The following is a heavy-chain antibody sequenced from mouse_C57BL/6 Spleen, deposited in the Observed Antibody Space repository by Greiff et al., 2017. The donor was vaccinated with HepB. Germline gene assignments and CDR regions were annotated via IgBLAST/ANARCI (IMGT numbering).Heavy chain of an antibody. CDR1: GYTFTSYW. CDR3: ARDYGSSSAWFAY. D-gene: IGHD1-1*01. CDR2: INPSSGYT. J-gene: IGHJ3*01. V-gene: IGHV1-7*01. Sequence: QVQLKESGAELAKPGASVKLSCKASGYTFTSYWMHWVKQRPGQGLEWIGYINPSSGYTKYNQKFKDKATLTADKSSSTAYMQLSSLTYEDSAVYDCARDYGSSSAWFAYWGQGTLVTVSA.